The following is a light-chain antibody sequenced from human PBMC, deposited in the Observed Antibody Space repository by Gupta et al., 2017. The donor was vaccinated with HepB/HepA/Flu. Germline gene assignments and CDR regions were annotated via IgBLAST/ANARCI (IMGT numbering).Light chain of an antibody. V-gene: IGKV3-15*01. CDR3: QQYNNWSMYT. J-gene: IGKJ2*01. CDR1: QSVSSN. CDR2: GAS. Sequence: EIVMTQSPATLSVSPGERATLSCRASQSVSSNLAWYQQKPGQAPRLLIYGASTRATGIPARFSGSGSGTEFTLTISSLQSEDFAVEYCQQYNNWSMYTFGQGTKLEIK.